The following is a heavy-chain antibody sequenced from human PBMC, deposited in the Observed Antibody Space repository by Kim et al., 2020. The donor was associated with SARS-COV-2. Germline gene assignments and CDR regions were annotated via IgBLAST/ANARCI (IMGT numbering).Heavy chain of an antibody. CDR3: AKRKAATWYFDT. D-gene: IGHD2-15*01. CDR2: ISWNSGSI. J-gene: IGHJ2*01. Sequence: GGSLRLSCAASGFTFDDYAMHWVRQAPGKGLEWVSGISWNSGSIGYADSVKGRFTISRDNAKNSLYLQMNSLRAEDTALYYCAKRKAATWYFDTWRRGT. CDR1: GFTFDDYA. V-gene: IGHV3-9*01.